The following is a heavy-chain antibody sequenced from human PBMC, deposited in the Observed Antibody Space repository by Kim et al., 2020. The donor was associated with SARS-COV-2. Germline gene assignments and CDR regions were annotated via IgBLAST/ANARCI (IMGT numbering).Heavy chain of an antibody. CDR2: IIPFFDTT. D-gene: IGHD3-22*01. CDR1: GGTFGTYP. CDR3: ASRFFDSSGNYHDF. J-gene: IGHJ4*02. V-gene: IGHV1-69*13. Sequence: SVKVSCKASGGTFGTYPISWVRQAPGQGLEWMGGIIPFFDTTNYALKFQGRVTMPADDSTRTTYMELSSLKSGDTAVYFCASRFFDSSGNYHDFWGQGT.